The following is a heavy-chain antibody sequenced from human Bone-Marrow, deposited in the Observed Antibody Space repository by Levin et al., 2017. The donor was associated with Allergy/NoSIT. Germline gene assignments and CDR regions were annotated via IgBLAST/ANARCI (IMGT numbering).Heavy chain of an antibody. V-gene: IGHV3-48*02. CDR1: GFTFSSYS. D-gene: IGHD4-17*01. CDR2: ISSSSSTI. Sequence: GGSLRLSCAASGFTFSSYSMNWVRQAPGKGLEWVSYISSSSSTIYYADSVKGRFTISRDNAKNSLYLQMNSLRDEDTAVYYCARLSQLHVDGDLDYWGQGTLVTVSS. CDR3: ARLSQLHVDGDLDY. J-gene: IGHJ4*02.